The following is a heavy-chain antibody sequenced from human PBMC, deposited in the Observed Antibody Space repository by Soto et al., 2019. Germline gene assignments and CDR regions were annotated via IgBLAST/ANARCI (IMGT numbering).Heavy chain of an antibody. CDR1: GGTFSRYA. D-gene: IGHD3-10*01. V-gene: IGHV1-69*01. CDR2: IVPIYGTR. J-gene: IGHJ6*02. CDR3: ARDLDYYCAGSHYYYGMGV. Sequence: QVQLVQSGAEVKKPGSSVKVSCKASGGTFSRYAFSWVRQAPGQGLEWMGGIVPIYGTRGFAQKFQGRLTMTADDHTRTAYMKLRSLRSEDTAVYYCARDLDYYCAGSHYYYGMGVWGQGTTVTVSS.